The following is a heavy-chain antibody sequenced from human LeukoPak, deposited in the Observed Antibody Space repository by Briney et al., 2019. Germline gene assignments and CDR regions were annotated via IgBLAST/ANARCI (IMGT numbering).Heavy chain of an antibody. CDR3: TRTDADYGDYGLAFDI. J-gene: IGHJ3*02. Sequence: ASVKVSCKASGYTLTSYYMHSVRQAPGQGLEWMGIINPGNGFTSYAQKFQDRVTMTRDTSTSTVYMGLSSLRSEDTAVYFCTRTDADYGDYGLAFDIWGQGTMVTFSS. CDR1: GYTLTSYY. CDR2: INPGNGFT. D-gene: IGHD4-17*01. V-gene: IGHV1-46*01.